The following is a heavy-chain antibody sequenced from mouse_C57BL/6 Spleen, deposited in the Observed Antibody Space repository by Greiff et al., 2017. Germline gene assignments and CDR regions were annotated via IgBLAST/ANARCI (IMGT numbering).Heavy chain of an antibody. D-gene: IGHD1-3*01. CDR1: GFTFSSYA. J-gene: IGHJ1*03. V-gene: IGHV5-4*01. CDR2: ISDGGSYT. CDR3: ARGSGTTWDFDV. Sequence: DVHLVESGGGLVKPGGSLKLSCAASGFTFSSYAMSWVRQTPEKRLEWVATISDGGSYTYYPDNVKGRFTISRDNAKHNLYLQMSHLKSEDTAMDYCARGSGTTWDFDVWGTGTTVTVSS.